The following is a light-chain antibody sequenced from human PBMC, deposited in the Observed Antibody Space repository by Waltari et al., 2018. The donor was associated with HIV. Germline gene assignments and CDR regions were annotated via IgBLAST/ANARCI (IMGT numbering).Light chain of an antibody. Sequence: QSVLTQPPSVSGAPGQRVTISCTGSSSNIGAGYDVHWYQQLPGTAPKLLIYGNSKRPSGVPDRFSGSKSGTSASLAITGLQAEDEADYYCQSYDSSLSGWGVFGGGTKLTVL. CDR2: GNS. V-gene: IGLV1-40*01. CDR1: SSNIGAGYD. J-gene: IGLJ3*02. CDR3: QSYDSSLSGWGV.